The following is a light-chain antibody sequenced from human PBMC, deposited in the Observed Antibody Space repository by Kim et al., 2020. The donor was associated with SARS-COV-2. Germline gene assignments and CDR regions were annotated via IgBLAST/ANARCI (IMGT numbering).Light chain of an antibody. CDR3: QQSYTTPRT. V-gene: IGKV3D-7*01. Sequence: SPGERATLSCRASQSVSSSYLSWYQQKPGQAPRLLIYGASTRATGIPARFSGSGSGTDFTLTINNLQPEDFATYYCQQSYTTPRTFGQGTKVDIK. CDR2: GAS. J-gene: IGKJ1*01. CDR1: QSVSSSY.